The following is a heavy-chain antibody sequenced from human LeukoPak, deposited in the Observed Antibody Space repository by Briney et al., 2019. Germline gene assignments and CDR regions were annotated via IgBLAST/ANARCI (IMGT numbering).Heavy chain of an antibody. CDR1: GFTFSSYA. D-gene: IGHD6-19*01. CDR2: ITSNGANT. Sequence: PGGSLRLSCAASGFTFSSYAMHWVRQAPGKGLEYVSAITSNGANTYYADSVKGRFSISRDNSKNTVYLQMGSLRTEDMAVYYCARARRSGQQSYYFDYWGQGTLVTVSS. V-gene: IGHV3-64*02. CDR3: ARARRSGQQSYYFDY. J-gene: IGHJ4*02.